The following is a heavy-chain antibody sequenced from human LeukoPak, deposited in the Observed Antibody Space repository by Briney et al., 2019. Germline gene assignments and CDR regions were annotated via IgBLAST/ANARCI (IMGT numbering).Heavy chain of an antibody. V-gene: IGHV2-70*11. CDR2: INGDDDK. D-gene: IGHD6-13*01. J-gene: IGHJ4*02. CDR1: GFSRSTSGVC. Sequence: SGPTLVNPTQTLTLPCTFSGFSRSTSGVCVSWIRQPPGKALERLARINGDDDKYYNTSLRTRLTISKDTSKNQVVLTMTNMDPVDTATYYCARIRQPSSSWYVTDYWGQGTLVTVSS. CDR3: ARIRQPSSSWYVTDY.